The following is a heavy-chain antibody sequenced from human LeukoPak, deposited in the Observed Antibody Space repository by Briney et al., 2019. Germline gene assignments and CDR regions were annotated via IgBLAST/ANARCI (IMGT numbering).Heavy chain of an antibody. V-gene: IGHV4-34*01. CDR3: ARARGVNYYDSSGYRY. J-gene: IGHJ4*02. CDR2: INHSGST. Sequence: SETLSLTCAVYGGSFSGYYWSWIRQPPGKGLEWIGEINHSGSTNYNPSLKSRVTISVDTSKNQFSLKLSSVTAADTAVYYCARARGVNYYDSSGYRYWGQGTLVTVSS. D-gene: IGHD3-22*01. CDR1: GGSFSGYY.